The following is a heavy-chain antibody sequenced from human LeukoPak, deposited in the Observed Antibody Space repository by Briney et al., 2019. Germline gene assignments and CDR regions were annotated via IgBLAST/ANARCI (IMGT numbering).Heavy chain of an antibody. CDR1: GFTFSSYG. D-gene: IGHD1-26*01. CDR2: ISYDGSNK. V-gene: IGHV3-30*18. J-gene: IGHJ6*02. CDR3: AKADVSRSGSYFSFGYYYYYGMDV. Sequence: GRSLRLSCAASGFTFSSYGMHWVRQAPGKGLAWRAVISYDGSNKYYADSVKGRFTISRDNTKNTLYLQMNSLIAEDTAVYYCAKADVSRSGSYFSFGYYYYYGMDVWGQGTTVTVSS.